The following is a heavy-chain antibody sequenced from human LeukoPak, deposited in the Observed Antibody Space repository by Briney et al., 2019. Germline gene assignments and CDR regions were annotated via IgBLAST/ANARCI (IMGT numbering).Heavy chain of an antibody. Sequence: GGSLRLSCAASGFTFSSYAMSWVRQAPGKGLEWVSAISGSGGSTYYADSVKGRFTISRDNSKNTLCLQMNSLRAEDTAVYYCAKDRGYYDSSSPYYFDYWGQGTLVTVSS. CDR3: AKDRGYYDSSSPYYFDY. V-gene: IGHV3-23*01. D-gene: IGHD3-22*01. J-gene: IGHJ4*02. CDR2: ISGSGGST. CDR1: GFTFSSYA.